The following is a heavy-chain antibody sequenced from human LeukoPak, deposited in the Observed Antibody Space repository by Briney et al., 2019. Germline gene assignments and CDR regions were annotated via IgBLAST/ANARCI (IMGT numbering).Heavy chain of an antibody. D-gene: IGHD1-26*01. CDR2: IYSGGST. Sequence: GGSLRLSCAASGFIVSSNYMSWVRQAPGKGLEWVSIIYSGGSTYYADSVKGRFTISRDNFKNILYFDMNSLRDEDTAVYYCAKDQRWESPHYLDSWGQGTLVTVSS. CDR3: AKDQRWESPHYLDS. J-gene: IGHJ4*02. CDR1: GFIVSSNY. V-gene: IGHV3-53*01.